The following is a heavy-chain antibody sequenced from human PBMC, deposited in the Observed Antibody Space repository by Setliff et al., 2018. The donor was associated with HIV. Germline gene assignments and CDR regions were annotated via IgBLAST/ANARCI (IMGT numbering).Heavy chain of an antibody. V-gene: IGHV4-31*03. J-gene: IGHJ6*02. Sequence: SETLSLTCTVSGGSISSSSYYWSWIRQHPGKGLEWIGYIYYSGSTYYNPSLKSRVTISVDTSKNQFSLKLSSVTAADTAVYYCARDKWFGDLGYYYGMDVWGQGTTVTVSS. CDR3: ARDKWFGDLGYYYGMDV. CDR2: IYYSGST. D-gene: IGHD3-10*01. CDR1: GGSISSSSYY.